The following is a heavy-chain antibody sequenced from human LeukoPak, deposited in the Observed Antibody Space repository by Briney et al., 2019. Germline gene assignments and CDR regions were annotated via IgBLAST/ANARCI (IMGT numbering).Heavy chain of an antibody. CDR2: IYHSGST. CDR3: ARQRLLWFGELSRGGPMDV. D-gene: IGHD3-10*01. CDR1: GGSLSSSNW. Sequence: PSETLSLTCTVSGGSLSSSNWWSWVRQPPEKGLEWIGEIYHSGSTNYNPSLKSRVTISVDKSKNQFSLKLSSVTAADTAVYYCARQRLLWFGELSRGGPMDVWGKGTTVTISS. V-gene: IGHV4-4*02. J-gene: IGHJ6*03.